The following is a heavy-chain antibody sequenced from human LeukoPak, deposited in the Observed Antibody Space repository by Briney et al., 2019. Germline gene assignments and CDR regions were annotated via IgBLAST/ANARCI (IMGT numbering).Heavy chain of an antibody. J-gene: IGHJ4*02. CDR3: AKGVSGHYDILTGNDD. CDR1: GFTFSTYA. V-gene: IGHV3-23*01. D-gene: IGHD3-9*01. Sequence: GGSLRLSCAASGFTFSTYAMSWVRQAPGKGLEWVSGVSGNGGRSDYADSVKGRFTISRDNSKNSLFLQMNSLRAEDTAVYYCAKGVSGHYDILTGNDDWGQGTLVTVSS. CDR2: VSGNGGRS.